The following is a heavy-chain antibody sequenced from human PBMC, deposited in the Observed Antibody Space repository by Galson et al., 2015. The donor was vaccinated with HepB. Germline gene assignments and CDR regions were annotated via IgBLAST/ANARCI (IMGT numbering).Heavy chain of an antibody. V-gene: IGHV3-23*01. CDR3: AKLSGDYDFYYYYMDV. J-gene: IGHJ6*03. CDR2: ISGSGGST. D-gene: IGHD4-17*01. Sequence: SLRLSCAASGFTFSSYAMSWVRQAPGKGLEWVSAISGSGGSTYYADSVKGRFTISRDNSKNTLYLQMNSLRAEDTAVYYCAKLSGDYDFYYYYMDVWGKGTTVTVSS. CDR1: GFTFSSYA.